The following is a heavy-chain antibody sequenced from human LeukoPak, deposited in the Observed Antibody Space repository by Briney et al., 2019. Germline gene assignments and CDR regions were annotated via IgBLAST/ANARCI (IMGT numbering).Heavy chain of an antibody. D-gene: IGHD5-24*01. J-gene: IGHJ4*02. Sequence: GGSLRLSCAASGFTFSDYAMSWVRQAPGKGLEWLSVISGGSSGSTYYADSVTGRFTVSRDNSKNTLYLQMNSLRVEDTAVYYCAKSGYNRFDYWGQGTLVTVSS. CDR1: GFTFSDYA. CDR2: ISGGSSGST. V-gene: IGHV3-23*01. CDR3: AKSGYNRFDY.